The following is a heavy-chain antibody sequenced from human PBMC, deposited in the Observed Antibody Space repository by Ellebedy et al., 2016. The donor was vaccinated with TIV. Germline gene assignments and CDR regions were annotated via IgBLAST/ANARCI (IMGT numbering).Heavy chain of an antibody. V-gene: IGHV4-34*01. Sequence: GSLRLXXAVYGGSFSGYYWSWIRQPPGKGLEWIGEINHSGDTNYNPSLKSRVTISVDTSKNQFSLKLSSVTAADTAVYYCARGHLGYNSIWYVGSYYYYFDVWGKGTTVTVSS. CDR3: ARGHLGYNSIWYVGSYYYYFDV. CDR2: INHSGDT. J-gene: IGHJ6*03. D-gene: IGHD6-13*01. CDR1: GGSFSGYY.